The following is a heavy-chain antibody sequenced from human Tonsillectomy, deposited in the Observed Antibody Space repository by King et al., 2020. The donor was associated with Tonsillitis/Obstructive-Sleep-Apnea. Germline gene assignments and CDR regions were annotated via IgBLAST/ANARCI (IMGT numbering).Heavy chain of an antibody. CDR3: AWGGASSATNRFDS. CDR2: IYYSGRT. Sequence: VQLQESGPGVVKPSETLSLTCTVSGGSISSYYWSWIRQPPGKELRGIANIYYSGRTNYNPSLKSRVTVSVDPSKNQFSLKVSSVTAADTAVYYCAWGGASSATNRFDSWGQGTLVTVSS. V-gene: IGHV4-59*01. D-gene: IGHD4-17*01. J-gene: IGHJ4*02. CDR1: GGSISSYY.